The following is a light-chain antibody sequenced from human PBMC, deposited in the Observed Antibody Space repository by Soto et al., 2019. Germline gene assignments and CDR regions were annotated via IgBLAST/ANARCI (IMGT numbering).Light chain of an antibody. CDR1: QSVSSY. J-gene: IGKJ1*01. Sequence: EIVLTQSPATLSLSPGERATLSCRASQSVSSYLAWYQQKPGQAPRLLIYDASNRATGIPVRFSGSGSGTDFTLTISSLEPEDFAAYYCQQRSSWPWTFGQGTKVDIK. CDR3: QQRSSWPWT. V-gene: IGKV3-11*01. CDR2: DAS.